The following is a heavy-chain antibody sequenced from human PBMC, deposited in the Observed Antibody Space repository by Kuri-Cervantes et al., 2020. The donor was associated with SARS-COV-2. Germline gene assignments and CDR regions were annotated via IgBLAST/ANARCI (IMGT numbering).Heavy chain of an antibody. Sequence: ASVKVSCKASGYTFTSYGISWVRQAPGQGLEWMGWISAYNGNTNYAQKFQGRVTMTEDTSTDTAYMELSSLRSEDTAVYCCATAPAVVPAAPWFDPWGQGTLVTVSS. D-gene: IGHD2-2*01. CDR2: ISAYNGNT. CDR1: GYTFTSYG. J-gene: IGHJ5*02. V-gene: IGHV1-18*01. CDR3: ATAPAVVPAAPWFDP.